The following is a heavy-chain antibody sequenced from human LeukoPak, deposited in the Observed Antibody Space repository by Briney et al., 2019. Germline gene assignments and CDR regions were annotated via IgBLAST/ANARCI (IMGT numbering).Heavy chain of an antibody. CDR2: ISSSGSTI. J-gene: IGHJ4*02. CDR1: GFTVSSNY. CDR3: AREENSSGWYDY. D-gene: IGHD6-19*01. V-gene: IGHV3-11*01. Sequence: GGSLRLSCAASGFTVSSNYMSWIRRAPGKGLEWVSYISSSGSTIYYADSVKGRFTISRDNAKNSLYLQMNSLRAEDTAVYYCAREENSSGWYDYWGQGTLVTVSS.